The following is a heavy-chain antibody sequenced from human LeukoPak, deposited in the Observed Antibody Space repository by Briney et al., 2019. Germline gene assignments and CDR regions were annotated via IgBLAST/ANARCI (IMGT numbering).Heavy chain of an antibody. D-gene: IGHD1-14*01. Sequence: GGSLRLSCAASGFTFSNSAMASVRQAPGKGLEWVSSITGSGDYTYYTDFVKGRFTISRDNSKNTLYLQMNSLRVEDTAVYYCANKPAGFDPWGQGTLVTVSS. CDR2: ITGSGDYT. CDR1: GFTFSNSA. V-gene: IGHV3-23*01. J-gene: IGHJ5*02. CDR3: ANKPAGFDP.